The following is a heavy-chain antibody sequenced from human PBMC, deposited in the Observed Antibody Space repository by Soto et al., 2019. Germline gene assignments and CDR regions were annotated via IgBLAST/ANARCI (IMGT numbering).Heavy chain of an antibody. V-gene: IGHV1-69*13. D-gene: IGHD3-3*01. J-gene: IGHJ5*02. CDR3: AITTVLRFLEWLFGQRWFDP. CDR1: GGTFSSYA. CDR2: IIPIFGTA. Sequence: GASVKVSCKASGGTFSSYAISWVRQAPGQGLEWMGGIIPIFGTANYAQKFQGRVTITADESTSTAYMELSSLRSEDTAVYYCAITTVLRFLEWLFGQRWFDPWGQGTLVTVSS.